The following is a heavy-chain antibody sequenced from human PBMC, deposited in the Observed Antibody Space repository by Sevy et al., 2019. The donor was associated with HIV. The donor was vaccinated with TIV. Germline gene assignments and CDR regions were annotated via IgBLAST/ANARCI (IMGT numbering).Heavy chain of an antibody. J-gene: IGHJ4*02. CDR1: GYTFSGYS. V-gene: IGHV1-18*01. Sequence: ASVKVSCKASGYTFSGYSISWERQAPGQGLEWMGWMNTYNGNTKYAQKVQGRVTMTTDTSTSTAYMELRGLRSDDTAVYYCARDTREKSFDYWGQGTLVTVSS. CDR3: ARDTREKSFDY. CDR2: MNTYNGNT.